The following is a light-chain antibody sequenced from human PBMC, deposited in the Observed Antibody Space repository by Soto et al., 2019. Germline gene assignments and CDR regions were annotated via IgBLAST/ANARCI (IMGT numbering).Light chain of an antibody. J-gene: IGKJ5*01. Sequence: EIVLTQSPATLSLSPGERATLSCRASQSVSSYLAWYQQKPGQAPRLLIYDASNRATGIPARFSGSGSGTDFTLTISSLEPEDLAVYYCQQYNNWPPAFGQGTRLEIK. CDR1: QSVSSY. V-gene: IGKV3-11*01. CDR2: DAS. CDR3: QQYNNWPPA.